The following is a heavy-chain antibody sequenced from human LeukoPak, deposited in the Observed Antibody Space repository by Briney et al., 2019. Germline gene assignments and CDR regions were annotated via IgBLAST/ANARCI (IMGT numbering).Heavy chain of an antibody. CDR3: ARGGGSGCYTY. CDR2: IYYSGST. J-gene: IGHJ4*02. Sequence: SQTLSLTCTVSGSSISSGGYYWSWIRQHPGKGLEWIGYIYYSGSTNYNPSLKSRVTISRDTSMNQFSLRLSSVTAADTAVYYCARGGGSGCYTYWGQGILVTVSS. CDR1: GSSISSGGYY. V-gene: IGHV4-31*03. D-gene: IGHD3-3*01.